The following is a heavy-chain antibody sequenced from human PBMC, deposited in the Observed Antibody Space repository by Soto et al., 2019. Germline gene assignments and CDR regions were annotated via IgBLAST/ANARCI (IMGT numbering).Heavy chain of an antibody. CDR1: GYTFTGYD. Sequence: ASVKVSCKASGYTFTGYDINWVRQATGQGLEWMGWMNPNSGNTGYAQKLQGRVTMTTDTSTSTAYMELRSLRSDDTAVYYCARSEDYYDSSGYRDAFDIWGQGTMVTVSS. D-gene: IGHD3-22*01. J-gene: IGHJ3*02. V-gene: IGHV1-8*01. CDR3: ARSEDYYDSSGYRDAFDI. CDR2: MNPNSGNT.